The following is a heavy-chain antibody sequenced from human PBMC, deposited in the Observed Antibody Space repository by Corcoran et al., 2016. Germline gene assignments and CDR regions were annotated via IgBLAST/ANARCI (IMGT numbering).Heavy chain of an antibody. CDR2: IYNGGST. CDR1: GGSISSHY. Sequence: QVQLQESGPGLVKPSETLSLTCTVSGGSISSHYWSWIRQPPGKGLEWIGYIYNGGSTNYNPSLKSRVTISVDTSKNQFSLKLTSVTAADTAVYYCARGGMGEGYWGQGTLLAVSS. V-gene: IGHV4-59*11. J-gene: IGHJ4*02. D-gene: IGHD3-16*01. CDR3: ARGGMGEGY.